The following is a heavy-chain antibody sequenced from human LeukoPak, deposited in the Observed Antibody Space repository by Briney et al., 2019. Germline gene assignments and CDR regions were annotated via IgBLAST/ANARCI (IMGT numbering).Heavy chain of an antibody. CDR2: ISGSGGST. V-gene: IGHV3-23*01. D-gene: IGHD5-18*01. J-gene: IGHJ4*02. CDR3: AKSIQLWRSAFDY. Sequence: GGSLRLSCAASGFTFSSYAMSWVRQAPGKGLEWVSAISGSGGSTYYADSVKGRFTISRDNYKNTLYLQMNSLRAEDTAVYYCAKSIQLWRSAFDYWGQGTLVTVSS. CDR1: GFTFSSYA.